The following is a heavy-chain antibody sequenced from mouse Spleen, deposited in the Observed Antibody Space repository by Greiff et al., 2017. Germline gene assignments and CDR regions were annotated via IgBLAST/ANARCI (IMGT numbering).Heavy chain of an antibody. CDR1: GFTFSSYA. CDR2: INSNGGST. J-gene: IGHJ4*01. V-gene: IGHV5-6-3*01. Sequence: EVQLVESGGGLVKPGGSLKLSCAASGFTFSSYAMSWVRQTPEKRLEWVAAINSNGGSTYYPDTVKDRFTISRDNAKNTLYLQMSSLRSEDTALYYCARDYSNYYAMDYWGQGTSVTVSS. CDR3: ARDYSNYYAMDY. D-gene: IGHD2-5*01.